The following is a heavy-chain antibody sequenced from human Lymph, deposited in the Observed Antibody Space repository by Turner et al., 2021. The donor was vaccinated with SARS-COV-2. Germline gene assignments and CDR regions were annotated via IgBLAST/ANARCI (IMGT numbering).Heavy chain of an antibody. J-gene: IGHJ4*02. CDR3: AKEGLSGRRLQFVPYFDY. CDR2: ISGDGGST. CDR1: GFSFDDYA. D-gene: IGHD5-12*01. Sequence: EVQVVESGSGVVQPGGYLRRSGAASGFSFDDYALHSVRQAPGKGLEWVSLISGDGGSTYYADSVKGRFTISRDDSKNSLYLQINSLRTEDTALYYCAKEGLSGRRLQFVPYFDYWGQGTLVSVSS. V-gene: IGHV3-43*02.